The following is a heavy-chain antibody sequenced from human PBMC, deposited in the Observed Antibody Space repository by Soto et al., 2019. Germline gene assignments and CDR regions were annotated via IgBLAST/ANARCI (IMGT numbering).Heavy chain of an antibody. CDR2: MNPNSGNT. CDR3: AGAPPYYYDSSGYSLLPTVSGVFDY. V-gene: IGHV1-8*01. J-gene: IGHJ4*02. Sequence: GSVKVSCKASGYTFTSYDINWLRQATGQGLEWMGWMNPNSGNTGYAQKFQGRVTMTRNTSISTAYMELSSLRAEDTAGDYCAGAPPYYYDSSGYSLLPTVSGVFDYWGQGTLVTVSS. D-gene: IGHD3-22*01. CDR1: GYTFTSYD.